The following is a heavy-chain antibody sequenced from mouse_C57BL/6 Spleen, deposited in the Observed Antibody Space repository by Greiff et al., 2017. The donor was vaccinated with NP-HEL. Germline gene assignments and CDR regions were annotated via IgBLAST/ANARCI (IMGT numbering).Heavy chain of an antibody. J-gene: IGHJ4*01. CDR1: GYSITSGYY. Sequence: EVKLQESGPGLVKPSQSLSLTCSVTGYSITSGYYWNWIRQFPGNKLEWMGYISYDGSNNYNPSLKNRISITRDTSKNQFFLKLNSVTTEDTATYYCARFITTVVAEDYYAMDYWGQGTSVTVSS. V-gene: IGHV3-6*01. D-gene: IGHD1-1*01. CDR2: ISYDGSN. CDR3: ARFITTVVAEDYYAMDY.